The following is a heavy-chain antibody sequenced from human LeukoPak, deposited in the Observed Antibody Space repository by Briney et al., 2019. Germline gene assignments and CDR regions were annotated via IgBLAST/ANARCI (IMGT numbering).Heavy chain of an antibody. V-gene: IGHV6-1*01. CDR1: GDSVSSNSVT. Sequence: SQTLSLTCAISGDSVSSNSVTWNWIRQSPSRGLEWLGRTYYRSTWYNDYAVSVRGRITVNHDTSKNQFSLHLNSVTPEDTAVYYCARRLTQYDCFDPWGREILVTVSS. CDR3: ARRLTQYDCFDP. D-gene: IGHD2-2*01. J-gene: IGHJ5*02. CDR2: TYYRSTWYN.